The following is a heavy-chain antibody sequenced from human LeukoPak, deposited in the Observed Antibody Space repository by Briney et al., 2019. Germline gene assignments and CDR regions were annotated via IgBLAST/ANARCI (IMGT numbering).Heavy chain of an antibody. J-gene: IGHJ4*02. D-gene: IGHD6-13*01. CDR3: ARDGTAVGINYDY. Sequence: GGSLRLSCAASGFTFSSYNMNWVRQAPGKGLEWVSSISSSSSYIYYADSVKGRFTISRDNAKNSLYLQMNSLRAEDTAVYYCARDGTAVGINYDYWGQGTLVSVSS. V-gene: IGHV3-21*04. CDR2: ISSSSSYI. CDR1: GFTFSSYN.